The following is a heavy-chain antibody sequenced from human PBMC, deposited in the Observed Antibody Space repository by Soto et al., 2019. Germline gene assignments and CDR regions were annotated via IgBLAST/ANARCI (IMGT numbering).Heavy chain of an antibody. D-gene: IGHD5-12*01. V-gene: IGHV3-33*01. CDR3: ASWYSGYEADPEGEGYVDY. J-gene: IGHJ4*02. CDR1: GFTFSSYG. CDR2: IWYDGSNK. Sequence: QVQLVESGGGVVQPGRSLRLSCAASGFTFSSYGMHWVRQTPGKGLEWEAVIWYDGSNKYYADSVKGRFTIYRDNSKNTLYRQINNLKSKDTAVYYCASWYSGYEADPEGEGYVDYWCQETLVTVSS.